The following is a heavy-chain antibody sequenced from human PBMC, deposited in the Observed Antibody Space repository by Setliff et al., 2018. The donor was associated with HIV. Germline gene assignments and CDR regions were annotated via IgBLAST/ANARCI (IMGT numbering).Heavy chain of an antibody. CDR1: GLTFSSSY. V-gene: IGHV3-23*01. CDR2: ISGGGAT. CDR3: ANRLNYIVATDY. Sequence: QSGGSLRLSCAASGLTFSSSYMSWVRPAPGKGLEWVSSISGGGATYYADSVKGRFTISRDNAKNTLYLQMNSLRADDTAVYYCANRLNYIVATDYWGQGTLVTVSS. J-gene: IGHJ4*02. D-gene: IGHD5-12*01.